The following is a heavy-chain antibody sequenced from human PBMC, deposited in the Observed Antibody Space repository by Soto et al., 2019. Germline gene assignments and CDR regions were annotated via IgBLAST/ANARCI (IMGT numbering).Heavy chain of an antibody. CDR2: IYWNDDK. J-gene: IGHJ5*02. CDR3: AHNLADDYVWGSSRTNNWFDP. D-gene: IGHD3-16*02. V-gene: IGHV2-5*01. Sequence: QITLKESGPTLVKPTQTLTLTCTFSGFSLSTSGVGVGWIRQPPGKALEWLALIYWNDDKRYSPSLKSRLTITKDTSKTQVVLTMTNMDPVDTATYYCAHNLADDYVWGSSRTNNWFDPWGQGTLVTVSS. CDR1: GFSLSTSGVG.